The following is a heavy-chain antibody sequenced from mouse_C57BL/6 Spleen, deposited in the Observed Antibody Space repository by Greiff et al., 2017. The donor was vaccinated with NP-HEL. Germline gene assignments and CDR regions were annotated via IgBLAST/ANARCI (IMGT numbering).Heavy chain of an antibody. CDR2: ISSGGSDT. V-gene: IGHV5-6*02. Sequence: EVKLVESGGDLVKPGGSLKLSCAASGFTFSSYGMSWVRQTPDKRLEWVATISSGGSDTYYPASVKGRFTISRDKAKNTLYLQMSRLKSEDTAMYYCARQYDMRYFDCWGQGTTLTVSS. CDR3: ARQYDMRYFDC. D-gene: IGHD2-3*01. J-gene: IGHJ2*01. CDR1: GFTFSSYG.